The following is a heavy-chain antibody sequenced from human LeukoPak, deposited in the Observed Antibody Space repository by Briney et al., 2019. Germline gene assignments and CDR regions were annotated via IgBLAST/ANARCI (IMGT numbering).Heavy chain of an antibody. Sequence: SETLSLICSVSGVPIRTVGSFCAWIRQAPGRVLEWFVSYVDGTTHYRPSFSSRVTISIDPSGNQFSLRLPSVTAPDTAVFYCARLFTSSWEYFSGMGVWGQGTTITVSS. D-gene: IGHD6-13*01. CDR2: YVDGTT. V-gene: IGHV4-39*01. CDR1: GVPIRTVGSF. J-gene: IGHJ6*02. CDR3: ARLFTSSWEYFSGMGV.